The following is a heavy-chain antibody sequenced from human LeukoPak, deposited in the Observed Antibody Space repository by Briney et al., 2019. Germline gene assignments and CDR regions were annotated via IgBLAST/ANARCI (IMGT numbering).Heavy chain of an antibody. CDR2: INQDGSQK. Sequence: GGSLRLSCAASGFTVSNSYMAWVRQAPGKGLEWVAIINQDGSQKYYVDSVKGRFTISRDNAKNSLYLQMDSLRVEDTAVYHCAKDVAWGRMDLWGQGTLATVSS. D-gene: IGHD3/OR15-3a*01. J-gene: IGHJ4*02. CDR3: AKDVAWGRMDL. CDR1: GFTVSNSY. V-gene: IGHV3-7*01.